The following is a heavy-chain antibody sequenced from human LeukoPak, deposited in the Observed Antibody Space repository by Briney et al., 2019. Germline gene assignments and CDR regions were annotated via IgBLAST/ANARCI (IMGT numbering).Heavy chain of an antibody. D-gene: IGHD6-13*01. CDR3: ARGLIAGSDY. V-gene: IGHV4-38-2*02. CDR2: IYHSEST. J-gene: IGHJ4*02. CDR1: GYSISSGYY. Sequence: SETLSLTCTVSGYSISSGYYWGWIRQPPGKGLEWIEYIYHSESTYYNPSLKSRVTISVDTSKNQFSLKLTSVTAADTAVYYCARGLIAGSDYWGQGTLVTVSS.